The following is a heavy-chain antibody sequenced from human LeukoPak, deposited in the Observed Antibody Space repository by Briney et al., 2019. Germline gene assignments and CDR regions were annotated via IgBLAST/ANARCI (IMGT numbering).Heavy chain of an antibody. CDR1: GSTFSSYA. Sequence: GRSLRLSCAASGSTFSSYAMHWVRQAPGKGLEWVAVISYDGSNKYYADSVKGRFTISRDNSKNTLYLQMNSLRAEDTAVYYCARDVDYPSAYFDYWGQGTLVTVSS. J-gene: IGHJ4*02. V-gene: IGHV3-30-3*01. CDR3: ARDVDYPSAYFDY. CDR2: ISYDGSNK. D-gene: IGHD4-11*01.